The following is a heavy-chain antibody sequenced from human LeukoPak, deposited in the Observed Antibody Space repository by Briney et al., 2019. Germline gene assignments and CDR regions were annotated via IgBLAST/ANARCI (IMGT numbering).Heavy chain of an antibody. V-gene: IGHV4-59*01. CDR1: GGSISSYY. Sequence: PSETLSLTCTVSGGSISSYYWSWIRQPPGKGLEWIGYIYYSGSTNYNPSLKSRVTISVDTSKNQFSLKLSSVTAADTAVYYCASSRGYSYGYHQVDYFDYWGQGTLVTVSS. CDR3: ASSRGYSYGYHQVDYFDY. CDR2: IYYSGST. D-gene: IGHD5-18*01. J-gene: IGHJ4*02.